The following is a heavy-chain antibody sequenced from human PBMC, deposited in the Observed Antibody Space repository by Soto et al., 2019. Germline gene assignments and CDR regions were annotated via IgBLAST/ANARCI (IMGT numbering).Heavy chain of an antibody. D-gene: IGHD1-1*01. CDR2: IYWDGES. J-gene: IGHJ4*02. CDR3: ANRDSTGTTTDFDS. Sequence: QITLKEAGPTLVKPTETLTLTCTFSGFSFTTTRMGVGWTRQPPVKALEWLAIIYWDGESRYNPLLWSRLTLTEDTSKTQVVLTMPNMDPKDTATYYCANRDSTGTTTDFDSLGQGIPVTVAS. CDR1: GFSFTTTRMG. V-gene: IGHV2-5*02.